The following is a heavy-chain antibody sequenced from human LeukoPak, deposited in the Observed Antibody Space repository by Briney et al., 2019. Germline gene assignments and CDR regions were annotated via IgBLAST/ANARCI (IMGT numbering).Heavy chain of an antibody. CDR3: VRGKKEQYSYGYGPFDY. J-gene: IGHJ4*02. Sequence: ASVKVSCKASGYNFISYGISWVRQAPGQGLEWMGWISAYNGNTKYAQKFQGRVTMTTDTSTSTAYMELGSLKSDDTAVYYCVRGKKEQYSYGYGPFDYWGQGTLVTVSS. CDR1: GYNFISYG. CDR2: ISAYNGNT. D-gene: IGHD5-18*01. V-gene: IGHV1-18*01.